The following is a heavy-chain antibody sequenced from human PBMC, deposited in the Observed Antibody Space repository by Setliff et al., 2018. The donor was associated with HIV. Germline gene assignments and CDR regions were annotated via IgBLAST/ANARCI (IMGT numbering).Heavy chain of an antibody. J-gene: IGHJ4*02. D-gene: IGHD3-10*01. CDR2: IDHSGAT. Sequence: ASETLSLTCAVYNGSFSGYYWSWIRQPPGKGLEWIGEIDHSGATNYNPSLNSRVTMSVDTSKNQFSLKLNSMTAADTAVYYCARGLDYGSGSFSSQRRSHSFPRWGQGTLVTVSS. V-gene: IGHV4-34*01. CDR3: ARGLDYGSGSFSSQRRSHSFPR. CDR1: NGSFSGYY.